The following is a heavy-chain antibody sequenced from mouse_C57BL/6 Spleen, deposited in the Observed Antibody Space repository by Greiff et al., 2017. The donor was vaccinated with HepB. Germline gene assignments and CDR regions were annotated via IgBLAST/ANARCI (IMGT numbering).Heavy chain of an antibody. CDR3: ARVYEKDFDY. Sequence: EVKLMESGGGLVKPGGSLKLSCAASGFTFSSYAMSWVRQTPEKRLEWVATISDGGSYTYYPDNVKGRFTISRDKAKNNLYLQMSHLKSEDTAMYYCARVYEKDFDYWGQGTTLTVSS. V-gene: IGHV5-4*03. CDR2: ISDGGSYT. D-gene: IGHD2-3*01. J-gene: IGHJ2*01. CDR1: GFTFSSYA.